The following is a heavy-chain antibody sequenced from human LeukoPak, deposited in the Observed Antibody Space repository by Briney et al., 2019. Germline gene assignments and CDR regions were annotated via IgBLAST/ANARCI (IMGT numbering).Heavy chain of an antibody. CDR2: IMQDGSEK. Sequence: GGSLRLSCAASGFTFSSYAMHWVRQAPGKGLEWVANIMQDGSEKYYVDSVKGRFTISRDNAKNSLYLQMNSLRAEDTAVYYCAKGQWDLRHWGQGTLVTVSS. D-gene: IGHD1-26*01. CDR3: AKGQWDLRH. CDR1: GFTFSSYA. V-gene: IGHV3-7*01. J-gene: IGHJ4*02.